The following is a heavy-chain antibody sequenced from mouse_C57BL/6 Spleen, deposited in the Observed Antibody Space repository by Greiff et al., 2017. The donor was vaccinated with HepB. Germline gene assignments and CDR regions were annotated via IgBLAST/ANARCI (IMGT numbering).Heavy chain of an antibody. CDR3: ARDPGYSNYGYYFDY. V-gene: IGHV5-4*01. D-gene: IGHD2-5*01. J-gene: IGHJ2*01. Sequence: EVKLMESGGGLVKPGGSLKLSCAASGFTFSSYAMSWVRQTPEKRLEWVATISDGGSYTYYPDNVKGRFTISRDNAKNNLYLQMSHLKSEDTAMYYCARDPGYSNYGYYFDYWGQGTTLTVSS. CDR1: GFTFSSYA. CDR2: ISDGGSYT.